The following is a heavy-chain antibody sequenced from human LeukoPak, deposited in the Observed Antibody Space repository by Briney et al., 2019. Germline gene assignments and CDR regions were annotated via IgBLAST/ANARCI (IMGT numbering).Heavy chain of an antibody. J-gene: IGHJ4*02. Sequence: SGPTLVSPTQTLTLTCTFSGFSLTTSGVGVGWIRQPPGKALEWLALIYWNDHKPYSTALRSRLTITKDTSKNQVVLTMTNMDPVDTATYYCAHRRSGGGFDYWGQGTLVTVSS. CDR3: AHRRSGGGFDY. CDR2: IYWNDHK. D-gene: IGHD3-10*01. CDR1: GFSLTTSGVG. V-gene: IGHV2-5*01.